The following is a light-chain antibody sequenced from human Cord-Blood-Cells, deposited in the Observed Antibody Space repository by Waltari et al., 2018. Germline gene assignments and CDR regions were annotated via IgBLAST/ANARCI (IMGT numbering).Light chain of an antibody. CDR3: QHSYSTPYS. V-gene: IGKV1-39*01. CDR1: QSISSY. J-gene: IGKJ2*03. Sequence: DIQMTQSPSSLSASVGDRVTITCRASQSISSYLNWYQQKPGKAPKLLIYAASSLQSGGPSRFSGSVSVTDFTLSISTLQPEDFSTYYCQHSYSTPYSFGHGTKLDIK. CDR2: AAS.